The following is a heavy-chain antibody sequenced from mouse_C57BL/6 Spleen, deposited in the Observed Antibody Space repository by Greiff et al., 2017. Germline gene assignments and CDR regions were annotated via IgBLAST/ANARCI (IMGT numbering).Heavy chain of an antibody. CDR3: ARTYYSNHWYFGV. CDR2: ISSGGSYT. D-gene: IGHD2-5*01. V-gene: IGHV5-6*01. Sequence: EVKLVESGGDLVKPGGSLKLSCAASGFTFSSYGMSWVRQTPDKRLEWVATISSGGSYTYYPDSVKGRFTISRDNAKNTQYLQMSSLKSEDTAMYYCARTYYSNHWYFGVWGTGTTVTVSS. CDR1: GFTFSSYG. J-gene: IGHJ1*03.